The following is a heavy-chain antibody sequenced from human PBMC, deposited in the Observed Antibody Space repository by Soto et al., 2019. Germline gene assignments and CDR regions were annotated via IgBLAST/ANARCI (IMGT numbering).Heavy chain of an antibody. CDR1: GASISRGAYY. J-gene: IGHJ3*01. Sequence: QVQLQESGPGLVKPSQTLSLTCTVSGASISRGAYYWSWIRQHPGKGLEWIGYICYSGSAYYNPSLRRRVTTSVDASKDQFSLKMSSVTAADTAVYYWARDHPGDYRAFDLWGQGTMVIVSS. D-gene: IGHD3-16*02. CDR2: ICYSGSA. V-gene: IGHV4-31*03. CDR3: ARDHPGDYRAFDL.